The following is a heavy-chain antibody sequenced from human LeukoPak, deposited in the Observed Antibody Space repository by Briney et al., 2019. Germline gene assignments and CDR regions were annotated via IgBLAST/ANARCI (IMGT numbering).Heavy chain of an antibody. CDR1: GFTFSSYG. D-gene: IGHD2-15*01. CDR3: AKGDGDSCYSPVDY. J-gene: IGHJ4*02. Sequence: PGGSLRLSCAASGFTFSSYGMHWVRQAPGKGLEWVAVISYDGSNKYYVDSVKGRFTISRDNSKNTPSLQMSSLRAEDTAVYYCAKGDGDSCYSPVDYWGQGTLVTVSS. V-gene: IGHV3-30*18. CDR2: ISYDGSNK.